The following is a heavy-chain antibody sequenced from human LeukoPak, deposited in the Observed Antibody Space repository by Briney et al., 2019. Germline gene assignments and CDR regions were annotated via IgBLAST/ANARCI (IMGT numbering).Heavy chain of an antibody. J-gene: IGHJ4*02. CDR3: AGKNEYSYGSIFDY. D-gene: IGHD5-18*01. V-gene: IGHV3-21*01. Sequence: GGSLRLSCAASGSTFSSYSMNWVRQAPGKGLEWVSCISSSSSYIYYADSVKGRFTISRDNAKNSLYLQMNSLRAEDSAVYYCAGKNEYSYGSIFDYWGQGTLVTVSS. CDR1: GSTFSSYS. CDR2: ISSSSSYI.